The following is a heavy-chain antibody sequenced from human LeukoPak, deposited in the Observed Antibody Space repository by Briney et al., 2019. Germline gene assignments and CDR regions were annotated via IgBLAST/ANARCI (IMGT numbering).Heavy chain of an antibody. V-gene: IGHV4-4*07. CDR2: IYTSGST. J-gene: IGHJ5*02. CDR3: ARGLETITGANFDP. D-gene: IGHD1-14*01. Sequence: SETLSLTCTVSGGSISSYYWSWIRQPAGKGLEWIGRIYTSGSTNHNPSLKSRVTMSVDTSKNQFSLKLSSVTAADTAVYYCARGLETITGANFDPWGRGTLVTVSS. CDR1: GGSISSYY.